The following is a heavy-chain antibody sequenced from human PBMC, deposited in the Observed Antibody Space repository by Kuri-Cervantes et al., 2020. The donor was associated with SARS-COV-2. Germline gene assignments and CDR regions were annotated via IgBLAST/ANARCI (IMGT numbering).Heavy chain of an antibody. CDR2: ISWNSGSI. J-gene: IGHJ5*02. Sequence: LSLTCAASGFTFDDYGMSWVRQAPGKGLEWVSGISWNSGSIGYADSVKGRFTISRDNAKNSLYLQMNSLRAEDTALYYCAKDIREQLVGGVGWFDPWGQGTLVTVSS. V-gene: IGHV3-9*01. D-gene: IGHD6-6*01. CDR3: AKDIREQLVGGVGWFDP. CDR1: GFTFDDYG.